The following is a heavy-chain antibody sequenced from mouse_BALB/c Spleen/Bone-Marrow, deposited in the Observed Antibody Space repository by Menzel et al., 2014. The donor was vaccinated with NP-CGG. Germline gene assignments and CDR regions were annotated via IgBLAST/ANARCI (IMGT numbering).Heavy chain of an antibody. CDR1: GHSFTSYW. Sequence: QVQLQQSGPQLVRPGASVKISCKASGHSFTSYWMHWVKQRPGQGLEWIGMIDPSDSETRLNQKFKDKATLTVDKSSSTAYMQLSSPTSEDSAVYYCARELLRLRSAMDYWGQGTSVTVSS. CDR3: ARELLRLRSAMDY. V-gene: IGHV1S126*01. CDR2: IDPSDSET. D-gene: IGHD1-2*01. J-gene: IGHJ4*01.